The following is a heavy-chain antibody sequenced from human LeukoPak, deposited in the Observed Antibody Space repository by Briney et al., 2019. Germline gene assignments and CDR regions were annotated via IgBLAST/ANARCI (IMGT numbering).Heavy chain of an antibody. CDR1: GGSISSYY. Sequence: SETLSLTCTVSGGSISSYYWSWIRQPPGKGLEWIGNIYYSGSTNYNPSLKSRVTISVDTSKNQFSLKLSSVTAADTAVYYCARTVARQAGGWFDPWGQGTLVTVSS. CDR2: IYYSGST. CDR3: ARTVARQAGGWFDP. J-gene: IGHJ5*02. D-gene: IGHD4-23*01. V-gene: IGHV4-59*01.